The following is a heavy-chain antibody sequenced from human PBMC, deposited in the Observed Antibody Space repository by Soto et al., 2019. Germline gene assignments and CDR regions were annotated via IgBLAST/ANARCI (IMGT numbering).Heavy chain of an antibody. V-gene: IGHV3-7*03. Sequence: PGVSLRLSCAASGFTFISYWMSWVRQAQGKGLEWVANIKQDGSEKYYVDSVKGRFTISRDNAKNSLYLQMNSLRAEDTAVYYCARDGSAWFGELLGGMDVWGQGTTVTVSS. CDR3: ARDGSAWFGELLGGMDV. CDR1: GFTFISYW. CDR2: IKQDGSEK. J-gene: IGHJ6*02. D-gene: IGHD3-10*01.